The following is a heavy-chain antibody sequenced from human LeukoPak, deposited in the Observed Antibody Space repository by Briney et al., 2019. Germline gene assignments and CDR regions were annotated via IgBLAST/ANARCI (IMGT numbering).Heavy chain of an antibody. V-gene: IGHV3-23*01. Sequence: GGSLRLSCAASGFTFSTYGMSWVRQAPGKGLDWVSAISGSGGSTYYADSVKGRFTISRDNSKNTLYLQMNSLIAEDTAIYYCAKDGYCSGGNCYSANDAFDIWGQGTMVTVSS. D-gene: IGHD2-15*01. J-gene: IGHJ3*02. CDR3: AKDGYCSGGNCYSANDAFDI. CDR1: GFTFSTYG. CDR2: ISGSGGST.